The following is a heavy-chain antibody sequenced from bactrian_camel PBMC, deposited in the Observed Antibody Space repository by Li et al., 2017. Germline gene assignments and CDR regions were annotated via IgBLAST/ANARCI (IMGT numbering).Heavy chain of an antibody. CDR3: AADRFRPPSVSGSSLVPS. Sequence: HVQLVESGGGTVQAGGSLRLSCVVSGYTYSGACMGWFRQAPGKEREGIASITDGGVATYVDAVKGRFTISKDNAKKILFLEMNSLRPEDNAMYYCAADRFRPPSVSGSSLVPSGARGPRSPSP. D-gene: IGHD3*01. V-gene: IGHV3S53*01. CDR1: GYTYSGAC. J-gene: IGHJ4*01. CDR2: ITDGGVA.